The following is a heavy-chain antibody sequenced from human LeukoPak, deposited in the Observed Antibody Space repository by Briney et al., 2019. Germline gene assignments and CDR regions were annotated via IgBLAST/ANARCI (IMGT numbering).Heavy chain of an antibody. CDR1: GFTFSSHA. J-gene: IGHJ4*02. D-gene: IGHD3-3*01. V-gene: IGHV3-30*04. Sequence: GRSLRLSCAASGFTFSSHAMHWVRQAPGKGLEWVAVISYDGSNKYYADSVKGRFTISRDNSKNTLYLQMNSLRAEDTAVYYCASEIIFGSFDYWGQGTLVTVSS. CDR3: ASEIIFGSFDY. CDR2: ISYDGSNK.